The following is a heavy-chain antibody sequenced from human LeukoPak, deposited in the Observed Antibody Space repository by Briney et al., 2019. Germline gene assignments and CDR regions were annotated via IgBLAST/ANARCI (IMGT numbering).Heavy chain of an antibody. V-gene: IGHV1-2*02. J-gene: IGHJ4*02. CDR3: ARAAAAAGTAFDY. Sequence: ASVKVSCKASGYTFTGYYMHWVRQAPGQGLGWMGWINPNSGGTNYAQKFQGRVTMTRDTSIRTGYMELSRLRSADTAVYYCARAAAAAGTAFDYWGQGTLVTVSS. CDR1: GYTFTGYY. D-gene: IGHD6-13*01. CDR2: INPNSGGT.